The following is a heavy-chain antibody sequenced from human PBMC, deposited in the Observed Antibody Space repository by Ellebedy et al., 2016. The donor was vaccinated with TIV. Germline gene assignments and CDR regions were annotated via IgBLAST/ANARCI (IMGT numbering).Heavy chain of an antibody. CDR3: ARDKSSGSTYGSHFDY. Sequence: GGSLRLXXAASGFTFSNDWMTWVRQAPGKGLEWVANINPDGSEKYCVDSVKGRFTISRDNAKNSLCLQMNSLRAEDTAVYYCARDKSSGSTYGSHFDYWGQGTLVTVSS. CDR2: INPDGSEK. CDR1: GFTFSNDW. J-gene: IGHJ4*02. V-gene: IGHV3-7*01. D-gene: IGHD5-18*01.